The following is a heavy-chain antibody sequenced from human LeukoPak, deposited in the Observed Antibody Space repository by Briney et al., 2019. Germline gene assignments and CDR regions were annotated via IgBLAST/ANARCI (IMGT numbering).Heavy chain of an antibody. V-gene: IGHV1-2*02. CDR2: INPNSGGT. D-gene: IGHD1-14*01. CDR1: GYTFTGYS. J-gene: IGHJ4*02. Sequence: GASVKVSCKASGYTFTGYSIHWVRQAPGQGLEWMGWINPNSGGTIYAQKFQGRVTMTRNTSVSTAYMELSRLRSDDTAVYYCARPFEKKIAVPDDFWGQGTLVTVSS. CDR3: ARPFEKKIAVPDDF.